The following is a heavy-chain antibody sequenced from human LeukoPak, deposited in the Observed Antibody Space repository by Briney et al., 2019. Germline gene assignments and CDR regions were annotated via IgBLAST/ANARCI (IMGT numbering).Heavy chain of an antibody. CDR2: ISSSSSYI. V-gene: IGHV3-21*01. CDR3: ARDRGFGELVDY. J-gene: IGHJ4*02. D-gene: IGHD3-10*01. CDR1: GFTFSSYS. Sequence: GGSLRLSCAAPGFTFSSYSMNWVRQAPGKGLEWVSSISSSSSYIYYADSVKGRFTISRDNAKNSLYLQMNSLRAEDTAVYYCARDRGFGELVDYWGQGTLVTVSS.